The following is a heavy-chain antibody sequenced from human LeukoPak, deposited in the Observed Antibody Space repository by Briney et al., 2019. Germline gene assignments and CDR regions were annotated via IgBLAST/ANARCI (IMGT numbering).Heavy chain of an antibody. CDR2: IHYSGST. CDR1: GGSISSYY. CDR3: ARGIPLSRFDN. J-gene: IGHJ4*02. V-gene: IGHV4-59*08. D-gene: IGHD5-18*01. Sequence: PSETLSLTCTVSGGSISSYYWSWIRQPPGKGLEWIGYIHYSGSTNYNPSLKSRVTISVDTSKNQFSLKLSSVTAADTAVYYCARGIPLSRFDNWGQGTLVTVSS.